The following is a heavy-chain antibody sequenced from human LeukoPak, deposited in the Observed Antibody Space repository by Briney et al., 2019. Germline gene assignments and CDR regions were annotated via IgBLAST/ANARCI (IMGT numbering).Heavy chain of an antibody. CDR3: ARGYCSGGSCYTLWFDP. CDR2: IYSGGST. CDR1: GFTVSSNY. J-gene: IGHJ5*02. Sequence: PWGSLRLSCAASGFTVSSNYMSWVRQAPGKGLEWVSVIYSGGSTYYADSVKGRFTISRDNSKNTPYLQMNSLRAEDTAVYYCARGYCSGGSCYTLWFDPWGQGTLVTVSS. D-gene: IGHD2-15*01. V-gene: IGHV3-53*01.